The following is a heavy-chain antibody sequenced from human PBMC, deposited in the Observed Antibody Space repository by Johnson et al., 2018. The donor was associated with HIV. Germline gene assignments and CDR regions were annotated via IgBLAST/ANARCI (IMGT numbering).Heavy chain of an antibody. Sequence: QVQLVESGGGVVQPGRSLRLSCAAPGFTFSSYGMHWVRQAPGKGLEWVAVIWYDGSNKYYADSVKGRFTISRDNSKNTLYLQMNSLRAEDTAVYYWAHKAGLNVAFDIWGQGTMVTVSS. CDR2: IWYDGSNK. CDR1: GFTFSSYG. J-gene: IGHJ3*02. V-gene: IGHV3-33*01. D-gene: IGHD3-16*01. CDR3: AHKAGLNVAFDI.